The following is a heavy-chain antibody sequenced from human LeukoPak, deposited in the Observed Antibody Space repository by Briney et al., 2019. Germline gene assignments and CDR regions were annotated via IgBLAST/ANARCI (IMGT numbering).Heavy chain of an antibody. CDR1: GGTFSSYA. D-gene: IGHD6-19*01. CDR3: ARTDYHGSGWYGDLDY. V-gene: IGHV1-69*05. J-gene: IGHJ4*02. CDR2: IIPIFGTA. Sequence: SVKVSCKASGGTFSSYAISWVRQAPGQGLEWMGGIIPIFGTANYAQKFQGRVTITTDESTSTAYMELSSLRSEDTAVYYCARTDYHGSGWYGDLDYWGQGTLVTVSS.